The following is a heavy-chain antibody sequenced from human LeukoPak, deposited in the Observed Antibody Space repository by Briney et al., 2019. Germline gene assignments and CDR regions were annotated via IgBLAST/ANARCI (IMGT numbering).Heavy chain of an antibody. V-gene: IGHV3-30*04. J-gene: IGHJ4*02. CDR1: GFTFSSYA. Sequence: GRSLRLSCAASGFTFSSYAMHWVRHAPGKGLEWVAVMSYDGSNKYYADSVKGRFTISRDNSKNTLYLQMNRLRAEDTAVYYCARDGDSDYIFSYYFDYWGQGTLVTVSS. CDR3: ARDGDSDYIFSYYFDY. D-gene: IGHD2-21*02. CDR2: MSYDGSNK.